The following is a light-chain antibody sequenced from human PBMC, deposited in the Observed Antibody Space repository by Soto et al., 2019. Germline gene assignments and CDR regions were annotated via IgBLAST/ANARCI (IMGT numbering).Light chain of an antibody. V-gene: IGKV3-20*01. Sequence: EIVLTQSPGTLSLSPGERATLSCRASQSISNTYFAWYQQKPGQAPRLLIYGTSIRATGIPDRFSGSGSGTDFTLTIVRLEPEDFVLYYCQQDGGSRTFGQGTKVDFK. J-gene: IGKJ1*01. CDR1: QSISNTY. CDR3: QQDGGSRT. CDR2: GTS.